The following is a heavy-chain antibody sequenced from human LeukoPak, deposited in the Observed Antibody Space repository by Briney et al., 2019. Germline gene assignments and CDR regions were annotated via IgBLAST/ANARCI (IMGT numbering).Heavy chain of an antibody. J-gene: IGHJ5*02. CDR2: MNPNSGNT. V-gene: IGHV1-8*01. D-gene: IGHD6-6*01. CDR1: GYTFTSYD. CDR3: ARPGRGAARNWFDP. Sequence: ASVKVSSTASGYTFTSYDINWVRQAPGQGLEWMGWMNPNSGNTGYAQKFQGRVTMTRNTSISTAYMELSRLRSEDTAVYYCARPGRGAARNWFDPWGQGTLVTVSS.